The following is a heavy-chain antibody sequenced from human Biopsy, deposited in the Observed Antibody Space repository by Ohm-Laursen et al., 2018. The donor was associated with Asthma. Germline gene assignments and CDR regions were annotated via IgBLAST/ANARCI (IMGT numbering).Heavy chain of an antibody. J-gene: IGHJ4*02. CDR1: GFSYNTYK. D-gene: IGHD6-13*01. CDR2: ISSHSAYI. CDR3: AREVLSSWSFDY. Sequence: SLRLSCSASGFSYNTYKMNWVRQAPGKGLEWVSSISSHSAYIYYADSVKGRFTIFRDNAKNPVYLLMNSLRVEDTAVHYCAREVLSSWSFDYWGQGTLVTVSS. V-gene: IGHV3-21*01.